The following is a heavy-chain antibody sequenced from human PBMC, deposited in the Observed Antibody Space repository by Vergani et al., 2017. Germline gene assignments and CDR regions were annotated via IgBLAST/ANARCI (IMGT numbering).Heavy chain of an antibody. V-gene: IGHV1-2*02. Sequence: QVQLVQSGAEVKKPGASVKVSCKASGYTFTGYYMHWVRQAPGQGLEWMGWINPNSGGTNYAQKFQGRVTMTRDTSISTAYMELSRLRSDDTAVYYCASPNGYGDYVGWYFDLWGRGTLVTVSS. CDR2: INPNSGGT. J-gene: IGHJ2*01. D-gene: IGHD4-17*01. CDR3: ASPNGYGDYVGWYFDL. CDR1: GYTFTGYY.